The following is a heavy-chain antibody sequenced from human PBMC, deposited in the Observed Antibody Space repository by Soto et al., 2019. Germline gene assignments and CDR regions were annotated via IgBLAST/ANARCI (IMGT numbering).Heavy chain of an antibody. CDR2: ISWNSDTI. V-gene: IGHV3-9*01. Sequence: EVQLVESGGGLVQPGRSLRLSCAASGFTFDDHAMHWVRQAPGMGLEWVSGISWNSDTIGYADSVKGRFTVSRDNAKNSLYLQMNSLRAKDTALYYCAKAGNAYYYGAGSYGVFDYWGQGTLVTVSS. CDR3: AKAGNAYYYGAGSYGVFDY. D-gene: IGHD3-10*01. CDR1: GFTFDDHA. J-gene: IGHJ4*02.